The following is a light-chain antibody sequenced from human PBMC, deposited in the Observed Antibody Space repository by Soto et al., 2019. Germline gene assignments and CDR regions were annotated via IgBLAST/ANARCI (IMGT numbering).Light chain of an antibody. V-gene: IGKV3-20*01. CDR1: QSVSSRY. J-gene: IGKJ4*01. CDR3: QQYGSSPKLT. CDR2: GAS. Sequence: EIVLTQSPGTLSLSPGERATLSCRASQSVSSRYLAWYQQKPGQAPRLLIYGASSRATRIPDRFSGSGSGTDLTLTISRLERQDFAVYYCQQYGSSPKLTFGGGTKVEIK.